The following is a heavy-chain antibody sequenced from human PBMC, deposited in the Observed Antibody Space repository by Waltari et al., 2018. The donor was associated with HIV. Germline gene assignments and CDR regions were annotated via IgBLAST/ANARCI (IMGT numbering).Heavy chain of an antibody. CDR1: GFTFSSYR. V-gene: IGHV3-21*01. Sequence: EVQLVESGGGLVKPGGSLRLSCAASGFTFSSYRMNWVRQAPGKGLEWVSSISSSSSYIYYADSVKGRFTISRDNAKNSLYLQMNSLRAEDTAVYYCARYGSYYVFGAFDIWGQGTMVTVSS. CDR2: ISSSSSYI. J-gene: IGHJ3*02. CDR3: ARYGSYYVFGAFDI. D-gene: IGHD1-26*01.